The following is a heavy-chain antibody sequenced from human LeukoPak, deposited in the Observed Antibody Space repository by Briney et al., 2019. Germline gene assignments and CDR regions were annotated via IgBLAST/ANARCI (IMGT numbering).Heavy chain of an antibody. J-gene: IGHJ6*02. V-gene: IGHV1-24*01. CDR3: ARARQQLVIRGYYSGMDV. Sequence: ASVKVSCKVSGYTLTELSMHWVRQAPGKGLEWMGGFDPEDGETIYAQKFQGRVTMTRDTSTSTVYMELSSLRSEDTAVYYCARARQQLVIRGYYSGMDVWGQGTTVTVSS. CDR2: FDPEDGET. CDR1: GYTLTELS. D-gene: IGHD6-13*01.